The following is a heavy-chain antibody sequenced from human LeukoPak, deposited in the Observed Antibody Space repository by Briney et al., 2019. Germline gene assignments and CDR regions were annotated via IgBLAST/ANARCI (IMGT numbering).Heavy chain of an antibody. CDR2: ISWNSGSI. CDR3: AKDYRYFDY. CDR1: GFTFDDYA. Sequence: GGSLRLSCAASGFTFDDYAMHWVRQAPGKGLEWVSGISWNSGSIGYADSVKGRFTISRDNSKNTLYLQMNSLRAEDTAVYYCAKDYRYFDYWGQGTLVTVSS. D-gene: IGHD1-14*01. V-gene: IGHV3-9*01. J-gene: IGHJ4*02.